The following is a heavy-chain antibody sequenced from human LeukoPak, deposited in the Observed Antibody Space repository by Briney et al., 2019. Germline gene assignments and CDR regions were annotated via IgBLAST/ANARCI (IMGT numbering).Heavy chain of an antibody. D-gene: IGHD2-2*01. CDR2: INHSGST. J-gene: IGHJ5*02. CDR3: ARASFAVTLGYCSSTSCPTRYSWFDP. V-gene: IGHV4-34*01. Sequence: PSETLSLTCAVYGGSFSGYYWSWIRQPPGKGLEWIGEINHSGSTNYNPSLKSRVTISVDTSKNQFSLKLSSVTAADTAVYYCARASFAVTLGYCSSTSCPTRYSWFDPWGQGTLVTVSS. CDR1: GGSFSGYY.